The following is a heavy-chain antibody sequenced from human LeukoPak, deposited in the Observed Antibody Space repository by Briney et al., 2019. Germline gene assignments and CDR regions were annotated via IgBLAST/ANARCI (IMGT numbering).Heavy chain of an antibody. D-gene: IGHD1-1*01. CDR1: GLTLNRFD. Sequence: PGGSLRLSCEASGLTLNRFDVSWVRQAPGKGLEWVSSVDPGGGRTFYAESVRGRFTISRDNSKNTGSLQMNGLRVEDTATYYCATGPGHDTGRRLQYWGQGALVTVSA. J-gene: IGHJ4*02. CDR3: ATGPGHDTGRRLQY. CDR2: VDPGGGRT. V-gene: IGHV3-23*01.